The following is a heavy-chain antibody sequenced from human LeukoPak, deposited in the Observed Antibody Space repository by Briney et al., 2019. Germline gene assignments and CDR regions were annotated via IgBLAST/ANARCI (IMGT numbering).Heavy chain of an antibody. CDR3: AKLLYGDYVNYFDY. Sequence: PGGSLRLSCAASGFTFSSYAMSWVRQAPGKGLEWVSAISGSGGSTYYADSVKGRSTISRDNSKNTLYLQMNSLRAEDTAVYYCAKLLYGDYVNYFDYWGQGTLVTVSS. CDR2: ISGSGGST. V-gene: IGHV3-23*01. D-gene: IGHD4-17*01. CDR1: GFTFSSYA. J-gene: IGHJ4*02.